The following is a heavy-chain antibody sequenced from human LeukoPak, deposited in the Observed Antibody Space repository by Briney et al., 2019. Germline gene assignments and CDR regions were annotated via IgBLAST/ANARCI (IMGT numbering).Heavy chain of an antibody. CDR2: ISGGGGST. V-gene: IGHV3-23*01. CDR3: VILHHYAN. D-gene: IGHD2-2*01. CDR1: GFTFPSYA. Sequence: GGSLRLSCAASGFTFPSYALNWVRQAPGKGLEWVSGISGGGGSTYYADSVKGRFTISRDNSKNTLYLQMHSLRAEETAVYYWVILHHYANWGQGTLVTVSS. J-gene: IGHJ4*01.